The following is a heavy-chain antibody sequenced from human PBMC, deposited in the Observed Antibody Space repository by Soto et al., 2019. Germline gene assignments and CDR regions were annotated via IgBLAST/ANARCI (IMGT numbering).Heavy chain of an antibody. V-gene: IGHV3-20*04. CDR2: INWNGGST. CDR3: PRMNAPWLVPFDY. Sequence: EVQLVESGGGVVRPGGSLRLSCAASGFTFRDYGMSWVRQAPGKGLEWVSAINWNGGSTRYADSVQGRFTISRDNAKNSLYVQINSLRAEDTALYYCPRMNAPWLVPFDYWGQGTLVTVSS. D-gene: IGHD6-19*01. J-gene: IGHJ4*02. CDR1: GFTFRDYG.